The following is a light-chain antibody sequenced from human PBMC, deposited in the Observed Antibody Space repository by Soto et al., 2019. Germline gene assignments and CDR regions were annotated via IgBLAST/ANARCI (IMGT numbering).Light chain of an antibody. CDR3: QRYNSAPWT. CDR1: QDINNY. V-gene: IGKV1-27*01. CDR2: GAS. J-gene: IGKJ1*01. Sequence: DIQMTQSPSSLSASVGDRVTITCRASQDINNYLAWYQQKPGKVPKLLIYGASTLQSGVPSRFSGSGSGTDFTLTISSLQPEDVATYYCQRYNSAPWTFGQGTKVEIK.